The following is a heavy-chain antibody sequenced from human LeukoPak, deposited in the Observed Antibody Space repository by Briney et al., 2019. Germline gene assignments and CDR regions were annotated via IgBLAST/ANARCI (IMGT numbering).Heavy chain of an antibody. V-gene: IGHV4-30-4*08. D-gene: IGHD6-6*01. Sequence: SETLSLTCTVSGGSISSGDYHWSWIRQPPGKGLEWIGYIYYSGSTYYNPSLKSRVTISVDTSKNQFSLKLSSVTAADTAVYYCARVGIAARPRERFDPWGQGTLVTVSS. CDR2: IYYSGST. CDR3: ARVGIAARPRERFDP. J-gene: IGHJ5*02. CDR1: GGSISSGDYH.